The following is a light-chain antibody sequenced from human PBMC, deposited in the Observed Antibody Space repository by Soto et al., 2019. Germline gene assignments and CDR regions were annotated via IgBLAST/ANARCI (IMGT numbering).Light chain of an antibody. Sequence: DRVMTQSPATLSVSPGERAPLSCRASQSVGSNLAWYQQKAGQAPRLLIYGASTRATGIPARFSGSGSGTEFTLTISSLQSEDFALYYCQQYNNWPPVTFGQGTRLEIK. CDR2: GAS. CDR1: QSVGSN. J-gene: IGKJ5*01. CDR3: QQYNNWPPVT. V-gene: IGKV3-15*01.